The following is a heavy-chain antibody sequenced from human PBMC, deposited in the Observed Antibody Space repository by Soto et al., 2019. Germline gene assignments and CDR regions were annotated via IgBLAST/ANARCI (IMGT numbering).Heavy chain of an antibody. CDR1: GFTFSDYY. CDR3: ARHLAAFRGGTDAFDI. J-gene: IGHJ3*02. D-gene: IGHD3-3*02. Sequence: AGSLRLSCAASGFTFSDYYMSWIRQAPGKGLEWVSYISSSGSTIYYADSVKGRFTISRDNAKNSLYLQMNSLRAEDTAVYYCARHLAAFRGGTDAFDIWGQGTMVTVSS. V-gene: IGHV3-11*01. CDR2: ISSSGSTI.